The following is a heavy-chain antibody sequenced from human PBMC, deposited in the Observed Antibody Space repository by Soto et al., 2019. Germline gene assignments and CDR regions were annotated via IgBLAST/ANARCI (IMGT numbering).Heavy chain of an antibody. CDR1: GYTFTSYY. V-gene: IGHV1-46*01. CDR3: ASDYNQTVAGTEGLDY. Sequence: ASVKVSCKASGYTFTSYYMHWVRQAPGQGLEWMGIINPSGGSTSYAQKFQGRVTMTRDTSTSTVYMELSSLRSEDTAVYYCASDYNQTVAGTEGLDYWGQGTLVTVSS. J-gene: IGHJ4*02. D-gene: IGHD6-19*01. CDR2: INPSGGST.